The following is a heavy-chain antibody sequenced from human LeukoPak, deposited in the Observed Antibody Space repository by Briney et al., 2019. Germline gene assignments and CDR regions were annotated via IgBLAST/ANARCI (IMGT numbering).Heavy chain of an antibody. J-gene: IGHJ4*02. CDR2: INPTSGVT. CDR1: GYTFINYH. CDR3: VRGIGIAARLLGD. D-gene: IGHD6-6*01. Sequence: ASVQLSCKASGYTFINYHVHWVRQAPGQGLEWMGIINPTSGVTGYAQKFQGRLTVTRDTFTSTVYMELNSLISGDSAVYYCVRGIGIAARLLGDWGRGTLVTVSS. V-gene: IGHV1-46*01.